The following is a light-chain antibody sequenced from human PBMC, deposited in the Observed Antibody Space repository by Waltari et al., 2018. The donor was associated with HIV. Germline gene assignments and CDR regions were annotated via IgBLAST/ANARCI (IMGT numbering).Light chain of an antibody. V-gene: IGKV1-39*01. Sequence: DIQMTQSPFPLSASVGDSVTITCRASQTVTNKVNWYQQKPGKAPEVLIYDASTLQSGVPSRFRGGGSGTDVTLTITNLQPDDFATYFCQQSYRSPLTFGPGTKVDVK. J-gene: IGKJ3*01. CDR2: DAS. CDR1: QTVTNK. CDR3: QQSYRSPLT.